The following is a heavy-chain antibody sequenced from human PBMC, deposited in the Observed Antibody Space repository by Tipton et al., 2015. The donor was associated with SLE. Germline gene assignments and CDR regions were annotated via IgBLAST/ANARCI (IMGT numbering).Heavy chain of an antibody. CDR2: ISYDGSNK. CDR1: GFTFSSYA. D-gene: IGHD2-21*02. J-gene: IGHJ6*02. CDR3: ARGVHIVVVTAVYGLDV. V-gene: IGHV3-30-3*01. Sequence: SLRLSCAASGFTFSSYAMHWVRQAPGKGLEWVAVISYDGSNKYYADSVKGRFTISRDNSKNTLYLQMNSLRAEDTAVYYCARGVHIVVVTAVYGLDVWGQGTTVTVSS.